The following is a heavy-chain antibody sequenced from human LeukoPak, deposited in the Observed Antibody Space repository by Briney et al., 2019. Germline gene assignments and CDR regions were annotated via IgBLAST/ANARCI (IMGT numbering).Heavy chain of an antibody. CDR3: GRFGYVSAVDP. CDR2: IEPAGSAT. D-gene: IGHD2-15*01. J-gene: IGHJ5*02. Sequence: GGSRRLSCGASGFAFSSYWMTWLRQAPGKGLEFVANIEPAGSATYYADSVKGRFTISRDNTKNLLYLQMNSLTAEDSAVYHCGRFGYVSAVDPWGQGALVNVSS. V-gene: IGHV3-7*01. CDR1: GFAFSSYW.